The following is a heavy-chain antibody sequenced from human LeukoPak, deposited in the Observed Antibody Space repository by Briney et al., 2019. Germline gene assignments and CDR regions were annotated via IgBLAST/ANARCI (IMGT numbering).Heavy chain of an antibody. CDR3: ARDKDAYGSYGSLGY. V-gene: IGHV3-30-3*01. D-gene: IGHD2-15*01. J-gene: IGHJ4*02. CDR2: ISYDGSNK. Sequence: PGGSLRLSCAASGFTFSSYAMHWVRQAPGKGLEWVAVISYDGSNKYYADSVKGRFTISRDNSKNTLYLQMNSLRAEDTAVYYCARDKDAYGSYGSLGYWGQGTLVTVSS. CDR1: GFTFSSYA.